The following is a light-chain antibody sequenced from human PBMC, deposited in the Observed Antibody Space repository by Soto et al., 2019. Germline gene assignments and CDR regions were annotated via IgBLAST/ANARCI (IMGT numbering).Light chain of an antibody. J-gene: IGKJ1*01. CDR1: QSVNDW. CDR3: QQYNSYSWT. CDR2: KVS. V-gene: IGKV1-5*03. Sequence: DIQMTQSPSTLSASVGDRVTITCRASQSVNDWLAWYQQKPGKAPNLLIYKVSNLESGGPSRFSGSGSGTEFTLTISSLQPDDFATYYCQQYNSYSWTFGQGTKVEIK.